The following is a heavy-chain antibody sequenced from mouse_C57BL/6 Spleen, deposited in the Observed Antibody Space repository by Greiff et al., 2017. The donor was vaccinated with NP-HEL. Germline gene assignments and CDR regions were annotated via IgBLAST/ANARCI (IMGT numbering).Heavy chain of an antibody. CDR1: GYSITSGYY. CDR3: ARENDYDGKDYFDY. J-gene: IGHJ2*01. V-gene: IGHV3-6*01. CDR2: ISYDGSN. Sequence: ESGPGLVKPSQSLSLTCSVTGYSITSGYYWNWIRQFPGNKLEWMGYISYDGSNNYNPSLKNRISITRDTSKNQFFLKLNSVTTEDTATYYCARENDYDGKDYFDYWGQGTTLTVSS. D-gene: IGHD2-4*01.